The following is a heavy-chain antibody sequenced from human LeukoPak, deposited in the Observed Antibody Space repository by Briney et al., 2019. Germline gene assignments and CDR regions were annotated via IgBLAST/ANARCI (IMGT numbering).Heavy chain of an antibody. CDR2: ISAYNGNT. J-gene: IGHJ6*02. V-gene: IGHV1-18*01. CDR1: GYTFTSYG. D-gene: IGHD3-3*01. CDR3: ARDLGDRDFWSENGGYYYYGMDV. Sequence: WASVKVSCKASGYTFTSYGISWVRQAPGQGLEWMGWISAYNGNTNYAQKLQGRVTMTRDTSTSTAYMELRSLRSDDTAVYYCARDLGDRDFWSENGGYYYYGMDVWGQGTTVTVSS.